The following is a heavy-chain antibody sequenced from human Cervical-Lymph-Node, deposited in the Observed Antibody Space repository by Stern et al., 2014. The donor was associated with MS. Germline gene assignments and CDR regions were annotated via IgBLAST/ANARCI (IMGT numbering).Heavy chain of an antibody. V-gene: IGHV3-33*01. Sequence: VQLVESGGGVVQPGRSLRLSCAASVFTFSSYGMHWVRQAPGKGLECVAVIWYDESNKYYADSVKGRFTIARDNSKNTLYLQRNSLRAEDTAVYYCARDRGWERDAFDIWGQGTMVTVSS. CDR3: ARDRGWERDAFDI. CDR2: IWYDESNK. CDR1: VFTFSSYG. D-gene: IGHD1-26*01. J-gene: IGHJ3*02.